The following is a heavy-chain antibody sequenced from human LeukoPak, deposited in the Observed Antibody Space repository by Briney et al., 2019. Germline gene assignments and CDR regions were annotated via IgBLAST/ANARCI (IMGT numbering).Heavy chain of an antibody. J-gene: IGHJ6*03. CDR3: TTDKVNYYYYYMDI. CDR1: GFTFSRYG. Sequence: GGSLRLSCAASGFTFSRYGMSWVRQAPGKGLEWVSAISGSGGSTYYADSVKGRFTISRDNSKNTLYLQMNSLKTEDTAVYYCTTDKVNYYYYYMDIWGKGTTVTISS. V-gene: IGHV3-23*01. CDR2: ISGSGGST.